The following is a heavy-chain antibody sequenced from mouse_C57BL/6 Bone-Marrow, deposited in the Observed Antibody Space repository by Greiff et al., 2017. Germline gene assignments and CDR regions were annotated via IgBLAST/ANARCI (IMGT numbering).Heavy chain of an antibody. CDR2: IDPSDSET. D-gene: IGHD1-1*01. Sequence: QVQLKQPGAELVRPGSSVKLSCKASGYTFTSYWMHWVKQRPIQGLEWIGNIDPSDSETHYNQKFKDKATLTVDKSSSTAYMQLSSLTSEDSAVYYCARGNYYPYFDYWGQGTTLTVSS. CDR3: ARGNYYPYFDY. V-gene: IGHV1-52*01. CDR1: GYTFTSYW. J-gene: IGHJ2*01.